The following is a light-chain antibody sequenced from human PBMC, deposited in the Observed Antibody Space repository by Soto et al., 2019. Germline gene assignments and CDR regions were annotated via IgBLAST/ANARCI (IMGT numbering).Light chain of an antibody. CDR3: QQYYSTPL. J-gene: IGKJ1*01. CDR2: WVS. V-gene: IGKV4-1*01. CDR1: QSVLYSSNSKNY. Sequence: DIVMTQSPDSLAVSLGERATINCKSSQSVLYSSNSKNYLAWYQQKQGQPPKLLIYWVSTRESGVPDRFSGSGSGTDFTLTISSLQAEDVAVYFCQQYYSTPLFGQGTKVEIK.